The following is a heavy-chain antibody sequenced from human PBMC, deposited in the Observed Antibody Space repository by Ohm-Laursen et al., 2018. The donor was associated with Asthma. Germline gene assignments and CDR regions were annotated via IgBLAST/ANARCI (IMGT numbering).Heavy chain of an antibody. CDR3: ARGEQWLVRFYGLEFDY. V-gene: IGHV3-30-3*01. Sequence: RSLRLSCSASGFTFSSYAMHWVRQAPGKGLEWVAVISYDGSNKYYADSVKGRFTISRDNSKNTLYLQMNSLRAEDTAVYYCARGEQWLVRFYGLEFDYWGQGTLVTVSS. J-gene: IGHJ4*02. CDR2: ISYDGSNK. D-gene: IGHD6-19*01. CDR1: GFTFSSYA.